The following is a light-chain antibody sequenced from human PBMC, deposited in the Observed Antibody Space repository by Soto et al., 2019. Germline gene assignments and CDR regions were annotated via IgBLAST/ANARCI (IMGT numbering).Light chain of an antibody. V-gene: IGKV3-15*01. CDR3: QQYNKGPVT. CDR2: GAS. Sequence: EIVMTQSPATLSVSPGERATLSCRASQSMSSNLAWYQQRPGQAPRLLIYGASTRATGIPARFSGSESGTDFTLTISSLQSEDFAVYYCQQYNKGPVTFGQGTKVDI. CDR1: QSMSSN. J-gene: IGKJ1*01.